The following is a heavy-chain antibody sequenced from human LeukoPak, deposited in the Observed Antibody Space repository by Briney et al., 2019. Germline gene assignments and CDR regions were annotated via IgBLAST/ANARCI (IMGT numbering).Heavy chain of an antibody. CDR1: GYTFTSYY. CDR3: ARANYYDSSGYSLYYFDY. CDR2: INPSGGST. V-gene: IGHV1-46*01. Sequence: AAVKASCKASGYTFTSYYMHWVRQAPGQGLEWMGIINPSGGSTSYAQKFQGRVTMTRDTSTSTVYMELSSLRSEDTAVYYCARANYYDSSGYSLYYFDYWSQGTLVTVSS. J-gene: IGHJ4*02. D-gene: IGHD3-22*01.